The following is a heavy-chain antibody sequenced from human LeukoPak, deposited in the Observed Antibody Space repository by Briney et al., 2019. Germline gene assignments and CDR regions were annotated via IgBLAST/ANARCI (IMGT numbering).Heavy chain of an antibody. Sequence: GGSLRLSCAASGFRFDDSAMHWVRQPPAKGLAWVSLISGDGDTTFYAASVRGRFTISRDNSKNSLYLQMNSLRPEDTALYYCAAYVNLDYWGQGTLVTASS. CDR2: ISGDGDTT. V-gene: IGHV3-43*02. CDR3: AAYVNLDY. D-gene: IGHD3-10*02. J-gene: IGHJ4*02. CDR1: GFRFDDSA.